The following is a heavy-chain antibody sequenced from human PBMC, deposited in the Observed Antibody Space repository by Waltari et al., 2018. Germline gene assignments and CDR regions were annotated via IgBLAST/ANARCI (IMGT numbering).Heavy chain of an antibody. CDR2: INPNSGGT. CDR3: AREPSGSSWSDTSFDY. J-gene: IGHJ4*02. Sequence: QVQLVQSGAEVKKPGASVKVSCKASGYPFTGYYMHWVRQAPGQGLEWMGWINPNSGGTNYAQKFQGRVTMTRDTSISTAYMELSRLRSDDTAVYYCAREPSGSSWSDTSFDYWGQGTLVTVSS. D-gene: IGHD6-13*01. CDR1: GYPFTGYY. V-gene: IGHV1-2*02.